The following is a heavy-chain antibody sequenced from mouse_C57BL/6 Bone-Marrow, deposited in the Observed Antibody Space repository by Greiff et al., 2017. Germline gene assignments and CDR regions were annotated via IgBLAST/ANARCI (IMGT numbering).Heavy chain of an antibody. Sequence: ESGAELVRPGASVTLSCKASGYTFTDYEMHWVKQTPVHGLEWIGAIDPETGGTAYNQKFKGKAILTADKSSSTAYMELRSLTSEDSAVYYCTSTTVVEPSYYFDYWGQGTTLTVSS. CDR2: IDPETGGT. CDR3: TSTTVVEPSYYFDY. J-gene: IGHJ2*01. D-gene: IGHD1-1*01. CDR1: GYTFTDYE. V-gene: IGHV1-15*01.